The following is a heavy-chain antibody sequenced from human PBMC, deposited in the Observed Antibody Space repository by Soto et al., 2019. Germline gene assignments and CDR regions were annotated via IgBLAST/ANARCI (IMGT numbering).Heavy chain of an antibody. CDR2: IIPIFGTA. D-gene: IGHD2-15*01. CDR1: GGTFSSYA. J-gene: IGHJ6*02. V-gene: IGHV1-69*01. CDR3: ARRGRGGSCTYYYYGMDV. Sequence: QVQLVQSGAEVQKPGSSVKVSCKASGGTFSSYAISWVRQAPGQGLEWMGGIIPIFGTANYAQKFQGRVTITADESTSTAYMELSSLRSEDTSVYYCARRGRGGSCTYYYYGMDVWGQGTTVTVSS.